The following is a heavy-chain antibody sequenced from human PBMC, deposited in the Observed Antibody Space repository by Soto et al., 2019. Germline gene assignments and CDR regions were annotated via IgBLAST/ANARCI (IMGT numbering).Heavy chain of an antibody. CDR3: ARDSGNALDF. CDR1: GGTISRYY. V-gene: IGHV4-59*01. CDR2: MYNTGST. D-gene: IGHD1-26*01. J-gene: IGHJ4*02. Sequence: SETLSLTYTVSGGTISRYYWSWIRQPPGKGLEWIGYMYNTGSTVYNPPFKSRVTISVDTSKNQFSLKLSSVTAADTAVYYCARDSGNALDFWGQGTLVTVSS.